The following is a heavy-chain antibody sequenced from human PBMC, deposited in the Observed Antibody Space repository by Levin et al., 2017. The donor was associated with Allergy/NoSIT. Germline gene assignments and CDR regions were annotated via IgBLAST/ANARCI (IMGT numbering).Heavy chain of an antibody. J-gene: IGHJ4*02. V-gene: IGHV3-9*01. CDR2: ISSDRGSI. CDR3: AKTYSGHQEEFYFDS. Sequence: GGSLRLSCAASGFNFGDDGMHWVRQVPGKGLEWVSGISSDRGSIDYADSVKGRFIISRDNAKNSLYLQMNSLRAEDTAFYHCAKTYSGHQEEFYFDSWGQGILVTVSA. D-gene: IGHD1-26*01. CDR1: GFNFGDDG.